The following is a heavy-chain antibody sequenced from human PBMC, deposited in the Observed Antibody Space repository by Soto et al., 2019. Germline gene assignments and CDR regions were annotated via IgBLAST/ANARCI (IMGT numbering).Heavy chain of an antibody. D-gene: IGHD6-6*01. J-gene: IGHJ6*02. CDR2: INPNSGGT. CDR3: ARVHSSSSNYYYGMDV. V-gene: IGHV1-2*02. CDR1: GYTFTGYY. Sequence: ASLQVSWKSSGYTFTGYYMHWVRQDPGQGLEWMGWINPNSGGTNYAQKFQGRVTMTRDTSISTAYMELSRLRSDDTAVYHCARVHSSSSNYYYGMDVWGQGTTVNVSS.